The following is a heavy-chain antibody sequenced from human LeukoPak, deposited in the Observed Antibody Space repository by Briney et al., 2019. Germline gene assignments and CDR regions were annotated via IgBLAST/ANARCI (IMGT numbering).Heavy chain of an antibody. CDR2: IYYSGST. J-gene: IGHJ5*02. CDR1: GGSISSYY. D-gene: IGHD3-16*02. CDR3: AREGELSRFDP. V-gene: IGHV4-59*01. Sequence: SETLSLTCTVSGGSISSYYWSWIRQPPGKGPEWIGYIYYSGSTNYNPSLKSRVTISVDTSKNQFSLKLSSVTAADTAVYYCAREGELSRFDPWGQGTLVTVSS.